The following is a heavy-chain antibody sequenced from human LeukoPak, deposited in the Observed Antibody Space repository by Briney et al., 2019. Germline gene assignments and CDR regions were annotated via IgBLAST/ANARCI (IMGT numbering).Heavy chain of an antibody. CDR3: ERRISNWYYFDY. J-gene: IGHJ4*02. Sequence: GESLKISCKGSGYRFTNYWIGWVRQMPGKGLEWMGLIYPGDSDTRYSPSFQGQVTISADRSINTAYLQWNSLKASDTAIYYCERRISNWYYFDYWGQGTLVTVSS. V-gene: IGHV5-51*03. CDR2: IYPGDSDT. CDR1: GYRFTNYW. D-gene: IGHD4-11*01.